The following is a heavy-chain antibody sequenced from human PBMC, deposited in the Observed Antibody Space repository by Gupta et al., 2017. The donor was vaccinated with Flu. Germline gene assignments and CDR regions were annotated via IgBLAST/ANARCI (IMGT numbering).Heavy chain of an antibody. Sequence: RQAPGKGLVWVSRINSDGSSTSYADSVKGRFTISRDNAKNTLYLQMNSLRAEDTAVYYCARAPQLLYYILDYWGQGTLVTVSS. CDR3: ARAPQLLYYILDY. J-gene: IGHJ4*02. V-gene: IGHV3-74*01. D-gene: IGHD2-2*02. CDR2: INSDGSST.